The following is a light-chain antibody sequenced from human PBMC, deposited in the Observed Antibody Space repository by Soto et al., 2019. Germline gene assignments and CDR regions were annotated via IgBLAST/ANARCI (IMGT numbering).Light chain of an antibody. J-gene: IGKJ1*01. CDR3: QQSYSTPRT. CDR2: AAS. V-gene: IGKV1-39*01. CDR1: QSISSY. Sequence: DIQMTQSPSSLSASVGDRVTITCRASQSISSYLNWYQQKPGKVPKLLIYAASSLQSGVPSRFSGSGSRTDFTLTISSLQPEDFATYYCQQSYSTPRTFGHGTKVDIK.